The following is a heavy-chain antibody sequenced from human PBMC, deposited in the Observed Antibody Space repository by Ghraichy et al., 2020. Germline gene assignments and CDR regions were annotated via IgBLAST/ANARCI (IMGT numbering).Heavy chain of an antibody. J-gene: IGHJ4*02. V-gene: IGHV4-39*01. CDR2: IYYSGST. CDR1: GGSISSSSYY. Sequence: SETLSLTCTVSGGSISSSSYYWGWIRQPPGKGLEWIGSIYYSGSTYYNPSLKSRVTISVDTSKNQFSLKLSSVTAADTAVYYCARSYDSSGYPTEYYFDYWGQGTLVTVSS. D-gene: IGHD3-22*01. CDR3: ARSYDSSGYPTEYYFDY.